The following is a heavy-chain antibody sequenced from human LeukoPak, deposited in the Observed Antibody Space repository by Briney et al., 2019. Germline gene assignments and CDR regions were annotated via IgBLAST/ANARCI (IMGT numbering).Heavy chain of an antibody. Sequence: GGSLRLSCAASGFTFSSYWMHWVRQAPGKGLVWVSRINSDGSSTSYADSVKGRFTISRDNAKNTLYLQMNSLRAEDTAVYYCARQGYSYGHPTHFDYWGQGTLVTVSS. CDR3: ARQGYSYGHPTHFDY. CDR1: GFTFSSYW. CDR2: INSDGSST. D-gene: IGHD5-18*01. J-gene: IGHJ4*02. V-gene: IGHV3-74*01.